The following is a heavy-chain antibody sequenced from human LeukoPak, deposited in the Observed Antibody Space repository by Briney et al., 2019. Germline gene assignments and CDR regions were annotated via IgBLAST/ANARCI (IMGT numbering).Heavy chain of an antibody. Sequence: GGSLRLSCAASGFTFRSTWMSGGGKAPGKGLEWVANIKEEGSEKYYVDSVKGRFTVSRDSAKNSLYLQMNSLSPEDTAVYYCARVRYCDSTSCYFADYWGQGTLVTVSS. V-gene: IGHV3-7*04. CDR1: GFTFRSTW. J-gene: IGHJ4*02. D-gene: IGHD2-2*01. CDR2: IKEEGSEK. CDR3: ARVRYCDSTSCYFADY.